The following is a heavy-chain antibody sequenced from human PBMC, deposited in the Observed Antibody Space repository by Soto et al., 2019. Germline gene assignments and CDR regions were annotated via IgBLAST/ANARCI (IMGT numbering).Heavy chain of an antibody. CDR3: ARMLRSSVDN. Sequence: QVHLVQSGAEVKKPGASVKVSCKASGYSFSSYGITWVRQAPGQGLEWMGWISTYIGNAKYAQKFQGRVTLTTDTSTGTAYMELRSLRYYDTAVYYCARMLRSSVDNWGQGTLVTVSS. J-gene: IGHJ4*02. CDR2: ISTYIGNA. D-gene: IGHD3-16*01. CDR1: GYSFSSYG. V-gene: IGHV1-18*01.